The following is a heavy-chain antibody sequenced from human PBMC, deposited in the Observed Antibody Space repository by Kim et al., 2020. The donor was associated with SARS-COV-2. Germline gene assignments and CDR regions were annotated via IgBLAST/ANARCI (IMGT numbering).Heavy chain of an antibody. CDR1: GGSIRSGGKF. V-gene: IGHV4-31*03. J-gene: IGHJ4*02. D-gene: IGHD2-2*01. CDR2: ISYSGNP. CDR3: ARGQPLDY. Sequence: SETLSLTCSVSGGSIRSGGKFWTWIRQHPAKGLEWIGYISYSGNPHYSPSLRSRVSISLQTSENQFSLDLTSVTAADTAVYYCARGQPLDYWGQGILVT.